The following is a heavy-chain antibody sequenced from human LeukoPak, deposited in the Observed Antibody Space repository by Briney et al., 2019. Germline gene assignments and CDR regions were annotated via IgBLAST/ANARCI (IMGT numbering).Heavy chain of an antibody. V-gene: IGHV3-48*03. D-gene: IGHD6-19*01. CDR1: GFTFSSFE. J-gene: IGHJ5*02. Sequence: GGSLRLSCAASGFTFSSFEMNWVRQAPGKGLEWISYISSSGSTIHYADSVKGRFTISRDNAKNSLYLQMNSLRAEDTAGYYCARARRIAVTGTFLDPWGQGALVTVSS. CDR3: ARARRIAVTGTFLDP. CDR2: ISSSGSTI.